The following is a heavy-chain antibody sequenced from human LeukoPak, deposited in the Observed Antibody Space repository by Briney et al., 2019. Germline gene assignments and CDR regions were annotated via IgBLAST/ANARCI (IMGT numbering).Heavy chain of an antibody. Sequence: SETLSLTCAVSGYSISSGYYWGWIRQPPGKGLEWIGSIYHSGSTYYNPSLKSRVTISVDTSKNQFSLKLSSVTAADTAVYYCARGDFWSGYYPPDYFDYWGQGTVVTVSS. D-gene: IGHD3-3*01. J-gene: IGHJ4*02. CDR2: IYHSGST. CDR1: GYSISSGYY. V-gene: IGHV4-38-2*01. CDR3: ARGDFWSGYYPPDYFDY.